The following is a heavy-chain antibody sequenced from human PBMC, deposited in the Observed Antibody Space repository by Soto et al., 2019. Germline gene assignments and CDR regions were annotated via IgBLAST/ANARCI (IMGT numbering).Heavy chain of an antibody. J-gene: IGHJ2*01. D-gene: IGHD6-25*01. CDR3: AREGGQFYWYCDL. V-gene: IGHV3-64*07. CDR2: ISSNGVST. CDR1: GFTFSSYG. Sequence: EVQLVESGGGLVQPGGSLRLSCAVSGFTFSSYGMVWVRQAPGKGLEYVSAISSNGVSTNYADSVKGRFTISRDNSKNTLWLQMGTLRADDMALYYCAREGGQFYWYCDLWGRGTLVTVSS.